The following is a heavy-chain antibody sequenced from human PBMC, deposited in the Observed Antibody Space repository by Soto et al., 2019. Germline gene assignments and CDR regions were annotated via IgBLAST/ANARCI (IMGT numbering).Heavy chain of an antibody. Sequence: QVQLVETGGGVVQPGRSLRLSCAASGFTFSSFDMHWVRQATGKGLEWVAAISSDGSDKYYSDSVKGRFTISRDNSKNTLFLQMNSLSVEDTAAYYCAKGSDVARQELDYWGQGTLVTVSS. J-gene: IGHJ4*02. V-gene: IGHV3-30*18. CDR3: AKGSDVARQELDY. CDR1: GFTFSSFD. D-gene: IGHD2-15*01. CDR2: ISSDGSDK.